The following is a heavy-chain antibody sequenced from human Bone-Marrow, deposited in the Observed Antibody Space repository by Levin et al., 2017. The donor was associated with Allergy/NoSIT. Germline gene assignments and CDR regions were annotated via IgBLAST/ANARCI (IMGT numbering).Heavy chain of an antibody. CDR1: GFTFSTHA. CDR2: ISARGDAT. Sequence: PGGSLRLSCAASGFTFSTHALSWVRQAPGKGLEWVATISARGDATYYADSVKGHFTISRDNSKSTVYLQMASLRAEDAAVYYCATSSSGWFLFFDYWGQGALVVV. J-gene: IGHJ4*02. V-gene: IGHV3-23*01. D-gene: IGHD3-22*01. CDR3: ATSSSGWFLFFDY.